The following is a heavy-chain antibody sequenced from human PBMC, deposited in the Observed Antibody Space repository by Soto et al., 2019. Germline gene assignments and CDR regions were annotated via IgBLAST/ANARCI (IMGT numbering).Heavy chain of an antibody. CDR2: ISSSSSTI. CDR1: GFTFSNYE. J-gene: IGHJ4*02. D-gene: IGHD3-3*02. V-gene: IGHV3-48*03. CDR3: ARPPFLERN. Sequence: PGGSLRLSCAASGFTFSNYEMNWVRQAPGKGLEWVSYISSSSSTIYYADSVKGRFTISRDNAKNSLFLQMNSLRVEDTAVYYCARPPFLERNWAQGTLVTVSS.